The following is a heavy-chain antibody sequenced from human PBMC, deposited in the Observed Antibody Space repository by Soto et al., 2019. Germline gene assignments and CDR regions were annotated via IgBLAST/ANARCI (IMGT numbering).Heavy chain of an antibody. CDR3: AKGGEGSCSQTSCLYFSDS. CDR2: ISGSGDSS. CDR1: GFTFSTYA. D-gene: IGHD2-15*01. Sequence: EVQLLDSGGGLVQPGGSLRLSCAASGFTFSTYAMSWVRQAPGKGLEWVSTISGSGDSSYYATSVKGRFTISRDNSRNTLDLQMNSLRVEDTAVYYCAKGGEGSCSQTSCLYFSDSWGQGTRVTISS. J-gene: IGHJ4*02. V-gene: IGHV3-23*01.